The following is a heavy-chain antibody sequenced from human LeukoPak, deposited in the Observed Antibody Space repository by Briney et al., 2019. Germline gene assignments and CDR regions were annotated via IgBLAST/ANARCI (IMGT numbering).Heavy chain of an antibody. Sequence: PGGSLRLSCAASGFTFSSHAMGWVRQAPGKGLEWVSAISGSGGSTYYADSVKGRFTISRDNSKNTLYLQMNSLRAEDTAVYYCAKGGWELPRTLDYWGQGTLVTVSS. V-gene: IGHV3-23*01. CDR3: AKGGWELPRTLDY. CDR2: ISGSGGST. D-gene: IGHD1-26*01. CDR1: GFTFSSHA. J-gene: IGHJ4*02.